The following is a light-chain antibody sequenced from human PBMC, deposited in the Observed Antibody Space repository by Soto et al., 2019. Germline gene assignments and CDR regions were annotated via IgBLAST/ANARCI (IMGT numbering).Light chain of an antibody. V-gene: IGKV1-5*03. CDR3: QHYNRYSEA. CDR1: QTISSW. Sequence: DIQITQSPSTLSGSVGDRVTITCRASQTISSWLAWYQQKPGKAPKLLIYKASTLKSGVPSRCSGSGAGTECTLTISSLQPDDFETYYCQHYNRYSEAFGQGTKVDIK. J-gene: IGKJ1*01. CDR2: KAS.